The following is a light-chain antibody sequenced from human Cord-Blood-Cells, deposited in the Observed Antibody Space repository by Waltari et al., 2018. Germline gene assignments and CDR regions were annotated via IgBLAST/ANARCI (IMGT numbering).Light chain of an antibody. CDR2: GNS. J-gene: IGLJ2*01. CDR3: QSYDSSLSGVV. CDR1: TPTIAAGHD. V-gene: IGLV1-40*01. Sequence: QSVLTQPPSVSGAPGQRVTISLTGRTPTIAAGHDVHWYQQLPGTAPKPLIYGNSNRPSGVPDRFSGSKSGTSASLAITGLQAEDEADYYCQSYDSSLSGVVFGGGTKLTVL.